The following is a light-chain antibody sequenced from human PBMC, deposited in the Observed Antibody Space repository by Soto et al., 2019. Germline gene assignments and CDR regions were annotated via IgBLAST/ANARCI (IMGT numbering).Light chain of an antibody. CDR2: GNS. CDR3: QSYDSSLSGSV. J-gene: IGLJ2*01. CDR1: SSNIGAVYD. Sequence: QSVLTQPPSVSGAPGQRVTISCTGSSSNIGAVYDVHWYQHLPGTAPKLLIYGNSNRPSGVPDRFSGSKSGTSASLAITGLQAEDEADYYYQSYDSSLSGSVFGGGTKVTVL. V-gene: IGLV1-40*01.